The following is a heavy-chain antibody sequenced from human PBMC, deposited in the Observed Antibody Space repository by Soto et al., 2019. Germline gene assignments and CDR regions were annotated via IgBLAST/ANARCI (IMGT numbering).Heavy chain of an antibody. CDR2: ISYDGSNK. CDR3: AREAVTTLYYYYYGMDV. V-gene: IGHV3-30-3*01. J-gene: IGHJ6*01. D-gene: IGHD4-17*01. Sequence: QVQLVESGGGVVQPGRSLRLSCAASGFTFSSYAMHWVRQAPGKGLEWVAVISYDGSNKYYADSVKGRFTISRDNSKNTLYLQMNSLRAEDTAVYYCAREAVTTLYYYYYGMDVW. CDR1: GFTFSSYA.